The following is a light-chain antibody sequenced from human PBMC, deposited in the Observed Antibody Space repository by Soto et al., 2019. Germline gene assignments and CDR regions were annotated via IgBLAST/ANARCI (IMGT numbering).Light chain of an antibody. J-gene: IGKJ5*01. CDR1: QSVSSY. V-gene: IGKV3-15*01. Sequence: EIVLTQSPATLSLSPGERATLSCRASQSVSSYLACYQNTPGEAPRLLFYDASTRATGIPARCSGSGCGAEFTLTISSLQSEDFAVYYCQHYHGWPITFGQGTRLEIK. CDR3: QHYHGWPIT. CDR2: DAS.